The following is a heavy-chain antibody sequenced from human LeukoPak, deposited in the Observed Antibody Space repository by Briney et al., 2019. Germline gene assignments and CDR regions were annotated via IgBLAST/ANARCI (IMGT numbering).Heavy chain of an antibody. CDR3: ARDHDSAFYFDY. V-gene: IGHV3-23*01. CDR2: FSGSGGST. D-gene: IGHD3-22*01. Sequence: GSLRLSCAASGFTFSSYAMSWVRQAPGKGLECISGFSGSGGSTYYADSVKGRFTISRDNAKNSLYLQMNSLRAEDTAVYYCARDHDSAFYFDYWGQGTLVTVSS. CDR1: GFTFSSYA. J-gene: IGHJ4*02.